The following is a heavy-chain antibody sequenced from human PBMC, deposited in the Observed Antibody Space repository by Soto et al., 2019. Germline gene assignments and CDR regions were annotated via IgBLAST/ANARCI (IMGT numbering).Heavy chain of an antibody. V-gene: IGHV3-23*01. CDR3: AKNQGVELVPLATVDWFDP. CDR2: ISGSGFKK. CDR1: GFIFENFG. D-gene: IGHD1-26*01. J-gene: IGHJ5*02. Sequence: LRLSCAASGFIFENFGMSWVRQAPGKGLEWISSISGSGFKKYYADSVKGRFTISRDNSKSTVYLELNNLSAEDTAVYHCAKNQGVELVPLATVDWFDPWGQGSVVTVSS.